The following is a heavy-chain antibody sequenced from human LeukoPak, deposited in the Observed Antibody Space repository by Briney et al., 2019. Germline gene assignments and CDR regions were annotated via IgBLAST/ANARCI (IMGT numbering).Heavy chain of an antibody. CDR1: GFTFSSYS. CDR2: ISSSSSTI. Sequence: SGGSLRLSCAASGFTFSSYSMNWVRQAPGKGLEWVSYISSSSSTIYYADSVKDRFTISRDNAKNSLYLQMNSLRAEDTAVYYCARDKGQLGYWGQGTLVTVSS. CDR3: ARDKGQLGY. D-gene: IGHD5-24*01. J-gene: IGHJ4*02. V-gene: IGHV3-48*04.